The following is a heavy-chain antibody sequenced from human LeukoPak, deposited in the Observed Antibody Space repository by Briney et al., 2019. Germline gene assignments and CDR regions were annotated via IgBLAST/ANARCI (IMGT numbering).Heavy chain of an antibody. CDR2: IKQDGSEK. Sequence: GSLRLSCAASGFTFSSNWMSWVRQAPGKGLEWVANIKQDGSEKYYVDSVKGGFTISRDNAKNSLYLQMNSLRAEDTAVYYCARYSSSWSPNYYYGMDVWGQGTTVTVSS. V-gene: IGHV3-7*01. CDR3: ARYSSSWSPNYYYGMDV. D-gene: IGHD6-13*01. CDR1: GFTFSSNW. J-gene: IGHJ6*02.